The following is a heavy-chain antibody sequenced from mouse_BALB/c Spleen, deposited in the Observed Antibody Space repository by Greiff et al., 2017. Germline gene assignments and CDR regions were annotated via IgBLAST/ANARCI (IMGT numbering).Heavy chain of an antibody. V-gene: IGHV1-9*01. D-gene: IGHD2-1*01. CDR1: GYTFSSYW. CDR3: ARGGNYVLYYFDY. J-gene: IGHJ2*01. Sequence: QVQLQQSGAELMKPGASVKISCKATGYTFSSYWIEWVKQRPGHGLEWIGEILPGSGSTNYNEKFKGKATFTADTSSNTAYMQLSSLTSEDSAVYYCARGGNYVLYYFDYWGQGTTLTVSS. CDR2: ILPGSGST.